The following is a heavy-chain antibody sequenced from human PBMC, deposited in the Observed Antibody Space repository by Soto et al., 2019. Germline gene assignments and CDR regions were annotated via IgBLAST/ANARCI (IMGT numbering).Heavy chain of an antibody. J-gene: IGHJ6*02. CDR3: AREGSYKNYYYYRLDF. Sequence: SETLSLTCAVSGGSISSGGYSWSWIRQPPGKGLEWIGYMYHSGSTYYNPSLKSRVTISIDRSKNQFSLKLSSVTAADTAVYYCAREGSYKNYYYYRLDFWGQGTTVTVSS. V-gene: IGHV4-30-2*01. CDR2: MYHSGST. CDR1: GGSISSGGYS. D-gene: IGHD2-15*01.